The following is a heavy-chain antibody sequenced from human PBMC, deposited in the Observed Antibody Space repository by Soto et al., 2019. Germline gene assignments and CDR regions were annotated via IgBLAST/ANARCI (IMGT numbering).Heavy chain of an antibody. V-gene: IGHV3-74*01. D-gene: IGHD2-2*01. CDR2: ISSDGTST. Sequence: GGSLRLSCAASGFTFSNYWMHWVRQAPGKGPVWVSRISSDGTSTTYADSVKGRFTISRDNAKNMLYLQVNSLRVEDTAVYYCSRVPNCDSSSCYSYFDFWGQGALVTVSS. J-gene: IGHJ4*02. CDR3: SRVPNCDSSSCYSYFDF. CDR1: GFTFSNYW.